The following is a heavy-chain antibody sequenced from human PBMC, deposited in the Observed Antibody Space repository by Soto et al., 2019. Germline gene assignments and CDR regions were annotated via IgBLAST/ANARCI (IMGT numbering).Heavy chain of an antibody. V-gene: IGHV1-3*01. CDR1: GYTFTSYA. CDR2: INAGNGNT. J-gene: IGHJ6*02. D-gene: IGHD5-18*01. Sequence: RASVKVSCKASGYTFTSYAMHWVRQAPGQRLEWMGWINAGNGNTKYSQKFQGRVTITRDTSASTAYMELSSLRSEDTAVYYCARGWDTAMVYYYYYGMDVWGQGTTVTVSS. CDR3: ARGWDTAMVYYYYYGMDV.